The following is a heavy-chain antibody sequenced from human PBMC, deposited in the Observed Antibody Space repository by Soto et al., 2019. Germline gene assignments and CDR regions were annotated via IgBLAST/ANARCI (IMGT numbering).Heavy chain of an antibody. CDR1: GYTFTSYD. J-gene: IGHJ3*02. CDR2: MNPNSGNT. D-gene: IGHD3-9*01. Sequence: ASVKVSCKASGYTFTSYDINWVRQATGQGLEWMGWMNPNSGNTGYAQKFQGRVTMTRNTSISTAYMELSSLRSEDTAVYYCARERRGYDILTGYYNDAFDIWGQGTMVTVSS. V-gene: IGHV1-8*01. CDR3: ARERRGYDILTGYYNDAFDI.